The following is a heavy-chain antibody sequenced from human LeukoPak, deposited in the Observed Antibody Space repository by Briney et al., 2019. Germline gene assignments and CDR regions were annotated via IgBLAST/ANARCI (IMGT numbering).Heavy chain of an antibody. CDR2: IYYSGST. D-gene: IGHD5-18*01. V-gene: IGHV4-59*01. J-gene: IGHJ2*01. CDR1: GGSISSSY. CDR3: ARETTKYSYGHLELDL. Sequence: SETLSLTCTVSGGSISSSYWSWIRQPPGKGLEWIGYIYYSGSTNYNPSLKSRVTISVGTSKNQFSLKLSSVTAADTAVYYCARETTKYSYGHLELDLWGRGTLVTVSS.